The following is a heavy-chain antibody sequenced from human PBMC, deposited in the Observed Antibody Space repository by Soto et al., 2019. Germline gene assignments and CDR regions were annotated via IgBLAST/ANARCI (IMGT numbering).Heavy chain of an antibody. V-gene: IGHV1-58*02. J-gene: IGHJ6*02. CDR2: IVVGSGHT. CDR3: AATIIAVSGTGYYGMDV. D-gene: IGHD6-19*01. Sequence: QMPLVQSGPEVKKPGTSVKVSCKASGITFSTSAMQWVRQARGQRLEWIGWIVVGSGHTNYAQKFQERITITRDMSRSTAYMELSSLRSEDTAVYYCAATIIAVSGTGYYGMDVWGQGTTVTVSS. CDR1: GITFSTSA.